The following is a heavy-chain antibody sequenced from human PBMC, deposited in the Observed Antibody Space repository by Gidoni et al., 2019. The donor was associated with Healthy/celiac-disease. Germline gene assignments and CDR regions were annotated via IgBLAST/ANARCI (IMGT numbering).Heavy chain of an antibody. CDR3: ARTTTVTTPLDY. CDR2: ISYDGSNK. D-gene: IGHD4-17*01. Sequence: QVQLVESGGGVVQPGRSLRLSCAASGFTFSSYAMHWVRQAPGKGLEWVAVISYDGSNKYYADSVKGRFTISRDNSKNTLYLQMNSLRAEDTAVYYCARTTTVTTPLDYWGQGTLVTVSS. J-gene: IGHJ4*02. CDR1: GFTFSSYA. V-gene: IGHV3-30-3*01.